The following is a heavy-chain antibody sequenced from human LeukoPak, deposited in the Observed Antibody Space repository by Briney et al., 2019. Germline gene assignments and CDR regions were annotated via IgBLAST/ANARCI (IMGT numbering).Heavy chain of an antibody. CDR1: GFTFSSYG. J-gene: IGHJ3*02. V-gene: IGHV3-33*01. D-gene: IGHD3-22*01. CDR3: ARDRIWGYDSSGYYRAFDI. CDR2: IWYDGSNK. Sequence: GGSLRLSCAASGFTFSSYGMHWVRQAPGNGLEWVAVIWYDGSNKYYADSVKGRFTISRDNSKNTLYLQMNSLRAEDTAVYYCARDRIWGYDSSGYYRAFDIWGQGTMVTVSS.